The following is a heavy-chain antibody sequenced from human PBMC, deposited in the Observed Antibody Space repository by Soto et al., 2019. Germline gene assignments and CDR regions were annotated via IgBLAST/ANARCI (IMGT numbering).Heavy chain of an antibody. CDR1: GFTFSGSW. J-gene: IGHJ4*02. D-gene: IGHD1-1*01. Sequence: GGSLRLSCAASGFTFSGSWMSWVRQAPGKGLEWVANIKPDGSEQSYVDSLKGRFTVSRDNAKNSVYLQMNSLRAEDTAAYYCARDSQLEERTQLFDYCGQGSQVTVYS. CDR2: IKPDGSEQ. CDR3: ARDSQLEERTQLFDY. V-gene: IGHV3-7*01.